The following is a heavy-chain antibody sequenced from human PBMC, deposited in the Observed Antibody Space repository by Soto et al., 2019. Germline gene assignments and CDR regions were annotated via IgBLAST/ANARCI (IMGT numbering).Heavy chain of an antibody. V-gene: IGHV3-23*01. CDR3: AVHLGQNYYTLDV. Sequence: EVQLLESGGGLMRPGESLRLSCTGSDFTFSNFVMSWVRQVPGEGLEWLSCITASGGSTYYADSVKGRFSVSRDNSKNTRYLQLNSLEAEDSAVYHCAVHLGQNYYTLDVWGRGTTVHVSS. CDR2: ITASGGST. CDR1: DFTFSNFV. J-gene: IGHJ6*02.